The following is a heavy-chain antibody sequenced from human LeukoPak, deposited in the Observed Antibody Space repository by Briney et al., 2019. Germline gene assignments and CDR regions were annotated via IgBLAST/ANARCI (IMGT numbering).Heavy chain of an antibody. D-gene: IGHD3-16*02. CDR1: GYTFTGYY. J-gene: IGHJ4*02. CDR2: INLNSGGT. V-gene: IGHV1-2*02. CDR3: ARDHRVFYDYVWGSYRYRFDY. Sequence: ASVKVSCKASGYTFTGYYMHWVRQAPGQGLEWMGWINLNSGGTNYAQKFQGRVTMTRDTSISTAYMELSRLRSDDTAVYYCARDHRVFYDYVWGSYRYRFDYWGQGTLVTVSS.